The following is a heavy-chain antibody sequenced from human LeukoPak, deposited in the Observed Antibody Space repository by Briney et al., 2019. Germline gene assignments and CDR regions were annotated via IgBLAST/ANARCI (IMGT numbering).Heavy chain of an antibody. CDR3: ARGGWGSYFDY. D-gene: IGHD7-27*01. Sequence: GGSLRLSCAASGXTFSSYAMSWVRQAPGKGLEWVSGISGSGGSTYYADSVKGRFTISRDNSKNTLYLQMNSLRAEDTAVYYCARGGWGSYFDYWGQGTLVTVSS. J-gene: IGHJ4*02. CDR2: ISGSGGST. CDR1: GXTFSSYA. V-gene: IGHV3-23*01.